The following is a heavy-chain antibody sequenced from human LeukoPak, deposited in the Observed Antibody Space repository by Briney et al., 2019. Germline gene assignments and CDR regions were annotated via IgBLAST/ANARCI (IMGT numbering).Heavy chain of an antibody. J-gene: IGHJ4*02. CDR2: ISGSGGST. CDR3: ARSSIAARPGQD. D-gene: IGHD6-6*01. CDR1: RFTFSSYA. V-gene: IGHV3-23*01. Sequence: PGGSLRLSCSASRFTFSSYAMSWVRQAPGKGLEWVSAISGSGGSTYYADSVKGRFTISRDNSKNTLYLQMNSLRAEDTAVYYCARSSIAARPGQDWGQGTLVTVSS.